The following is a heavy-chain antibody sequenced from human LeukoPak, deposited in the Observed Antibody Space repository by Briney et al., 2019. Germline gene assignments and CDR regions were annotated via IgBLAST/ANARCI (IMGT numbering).Heavy chain of an antibody. CDR1: GGSFSGYY. Sequence: SETLSLTCAVYGGSFSGYYWSWIRQPPGKGLEWIGEINHSGSTNYNPSLKSRVTISVDTSKNQFSLKLSSVTAADTAVYYCARGNRCFGELIHYYYYMDVWGKGTTVTVSS. J-gene: IGHJ6*03. CDR3: ARGNRCFGELIHYYYYMDV. D-gene: IGHD3-10*01. CDR2: INHSGST. V-gene: IGHV4-34*01.